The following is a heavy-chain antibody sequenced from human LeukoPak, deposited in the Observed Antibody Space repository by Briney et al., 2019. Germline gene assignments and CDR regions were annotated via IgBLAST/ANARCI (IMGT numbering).Heavy chain of an antibody. V-gene: IGHV4-59*11. Sequence: PSETLSLTCTVSGGSISSHYWSWIRQPPGKGLEWIGNIYYSGRTNYNPSLKSRVTISVDTSKNQFSLKLSSVTAADTAVFYCAGFRAIVAYYAFDIWGQGTMVTVSS. CDR3: AGFRAIVAYYAFDI. D-gene: IGHD3-22*01. CDR1: GGSISSHY. J-gene: IGHJ3*02. CDR2: IYYSGRT.